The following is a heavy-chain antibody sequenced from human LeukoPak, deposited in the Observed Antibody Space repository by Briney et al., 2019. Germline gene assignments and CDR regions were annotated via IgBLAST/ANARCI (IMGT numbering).Heavy chain of an antibody. CDR3: ARDRSGGSGSYPYYYYYYMDV. D-gene: IGHD3-10*01. Sequence: SETLSLTCTVSGGSISSYYWSWIRQPAGKGLEWIGRIYTSGSTNYNPSLKSRVTMSVDTSKNQFSLKLSSVTAADTVVYYCARDRSGGSGSYPYYYYYYMDVWGKGTTVTVSS. CDR2: IYTSGST. V-gene: IGHV4-4*07. J-gene: IGHJ6*03. CDR1: GGSISSYY.